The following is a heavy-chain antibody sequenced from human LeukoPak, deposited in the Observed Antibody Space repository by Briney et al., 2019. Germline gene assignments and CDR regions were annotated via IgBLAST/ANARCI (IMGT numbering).Heavy chain of an antibody. J-gene: IGHJ4*02. CDR2: INGRGDDS. Sequence: PGGSLRLSCVVSDFTFAVSWVRQAPEKGLEWISTINGRGDDSFHADSVKGRFTISRDTTKNTLYLRMSSLRAAGTAMYFCVRMRGPERRHCFDYWSQGALLIVSS. D-gene: IGHD2-2*01. V-gene: IGHV3-23*01. CDR1: DFTFA. CDR3: VRMRGPERRHCFDY.